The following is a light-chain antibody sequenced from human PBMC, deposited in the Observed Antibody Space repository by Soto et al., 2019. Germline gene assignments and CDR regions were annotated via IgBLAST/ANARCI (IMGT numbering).Light chain of an antibody. CDR3: CSYAGSYTYV. Sequence: QSALTQPRSVSGSPGQSVTISCTGTSSDVGNYNYVSWYQHHPGKAPKLVVFDVNKRPSGVPDHFSGSKSANTASLTISGLQAEDEADYYCCSYAGSYTYVFGTGTKLTVL. CDR1: SSDVGNYNY. CDR2: DVN. V-gene: IGLV2-11*01. J-gene: IGLJ1*01.